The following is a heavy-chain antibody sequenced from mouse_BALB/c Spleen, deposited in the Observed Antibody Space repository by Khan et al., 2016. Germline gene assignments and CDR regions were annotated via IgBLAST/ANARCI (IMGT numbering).Heavy chain of an antibody. CDR1: GFDFTRYW. CDR3: VRECMIKTPWFAY. V-gene: IGHV4-1*02. D-gene: IGHD2-4*01. J-gene: IGHJ3*01. CDR2: INPDSSTI. Sequence: EVTLLESGGGLVQPGGSLKLSCAASGFDFTRYWMNWVRQAPGKGLQWIGEINPDSSTINYTPSLKDKLIISRDNAKNTLYLQMSEVRSEDTALYYCVRECMIKTPWFAYWGHGTLVPVSA.